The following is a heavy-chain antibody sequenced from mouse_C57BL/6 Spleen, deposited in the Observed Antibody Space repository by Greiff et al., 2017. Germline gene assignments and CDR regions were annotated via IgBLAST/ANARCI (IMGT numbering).Heavy chain of an antibody. CDR3: VRHHNYHYAMDY. V-gene: IGHV10-1*01. Sequence: EVKLVESGGGLVQPKGSLKLSCAASGFSFNTYAMNWVRQAPGKGLEWVARIRSKSNNYATYYADSVKDRFTISRDDSESMLYLQMNNLKTEDTAMYYCVRHHNYHYAMDYWGQGTSVTVSS. CDR1: GFSFNTYA. CDR2: IRSKSNNYAT. D-gene: IGHD1-3*01. J-gene: IGHJ4*01.